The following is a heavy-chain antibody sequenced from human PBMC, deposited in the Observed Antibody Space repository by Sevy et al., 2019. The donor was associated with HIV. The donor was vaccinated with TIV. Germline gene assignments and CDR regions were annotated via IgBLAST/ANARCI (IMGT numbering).Heavy chain of an antibody. J-gene: IGHJ6*02. V-gene: IGHV3-23*01. CDR1: GFTFSSYA. D-gene: IGHD3-16*02. CDR2: ISVSGGST. Sequence: GGSLRLSCAASGFTFSSYAMSWVRQAPGKGREWVSAISVSGGSTYYADSVKGRFTISRENSKNTLYLQMNGLRAEDTAVYYCAKDLSAGTDVWGQGTTVTVSS. CDR3: AKDLSAGTDV.